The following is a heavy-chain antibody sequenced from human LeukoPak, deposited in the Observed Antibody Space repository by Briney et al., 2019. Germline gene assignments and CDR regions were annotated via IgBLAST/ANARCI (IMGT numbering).Heavy chain of an antibody. V-gene: IGHV3-23*01. CDR3: AAFPRFRVRGVNMDPIDY. D-gene: IGHD3-10*01. CDR1: GFTFSSYA. Sequence: PGGSLRLSCAASGFTFSSYAMTWVRQAPGKGLDWVSSISGSGDTTYYADSVKGRFTISRDTSKNTLYLEMNSLRAEDTAVYYCAAFPRFRVRGVNMDPIDYWGQGTLVTVSS. J-gene: IGHJ4*02. CDR2: ISGSGDTT.